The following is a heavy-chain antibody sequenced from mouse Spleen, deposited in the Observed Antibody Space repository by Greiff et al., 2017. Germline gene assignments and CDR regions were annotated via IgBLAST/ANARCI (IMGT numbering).Heavy chain of an antibody. J-gene: IGHJ3*01. Sequence: EVQGVASGGGLVQPGGSLKLSCAASGFTFSSYTMSWVRQTPEKRLEWVAYISNGGGSTYYPDTVKGRFTISRDNAKNTLYLQMSSLKSEDTAMYYCARQLTGTWFAYWGQGTLVTVSA. V-gene: IGHV5-12-2*01. CDR2: ISNGGGST. CDR1: GFTFSSYT. D-gene: IGHD4-1*01. CDR3: ARQLTGTWFAY.